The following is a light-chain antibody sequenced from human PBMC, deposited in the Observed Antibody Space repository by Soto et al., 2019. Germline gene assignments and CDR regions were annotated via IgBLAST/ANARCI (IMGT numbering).Light chain of an antibody. CDR3: QQYDDYPLA. CDR2: GAS. CDR1: QSIGPH. J-gene: IGKJ2*01. Sequence: DIPLTQSPSTLSASVGDRVTITCRASQSIGPHLAWYRQKPGEAPRLLIDGASPLQSGVPSRVSGTGSGTDFTLTITSLQPDDFATYYCQQYDDYPLAFGQGTKLEI. V-gene: IGKV1-5*01.